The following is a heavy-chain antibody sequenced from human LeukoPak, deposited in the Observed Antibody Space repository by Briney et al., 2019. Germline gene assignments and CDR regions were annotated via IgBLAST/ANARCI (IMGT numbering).Heavy chain of an antibody. Sequence: GGSLRLSCAASGFTFSSYGMSWVRQAPGKGLEWVSYISSSGSTIYYADSVKGRFTISRDNSKNTLYLQMNSLRAEDTAVYYCAKDPPALDYWGQGTLVTVSS. V-gene: IGHV3-23*01. CDR1: GFTFSSYG. CDR2: ISSSGSTI. J-gene: IGHJ4*02. CDR3: AKDPPALDY.